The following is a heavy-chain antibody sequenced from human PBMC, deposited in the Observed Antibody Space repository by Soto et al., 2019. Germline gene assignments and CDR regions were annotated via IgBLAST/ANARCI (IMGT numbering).Heavy chain of an antibody. CDR2: INNGGST. D-gene: IGHD3-10*01. V-gene: IGHV4-34*01. J-gene: IGHJ4*02. CDR1: GESFNGYY. Sequence: QVQLQQWGAGLLKPSETLSLTCAVYGESFNGYYWSWIRQPPGRGLEWIGEINNGGSTNYNPSPKSRVTMSVDTSKNQFSLKLSSVTAADTAVYFCARGVVRRVIIQYTSFFDYWGQGTLVSASS. CDR3: ARGVVRRVIIQYTSFFDY.